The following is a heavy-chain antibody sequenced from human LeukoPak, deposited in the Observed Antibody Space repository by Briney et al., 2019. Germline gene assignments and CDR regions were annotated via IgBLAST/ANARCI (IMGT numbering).Heavy chain of an antibody. D-gene: IGHD1-26*01. J-gene: IGHJ4*02. CDR3: ARHRTVGARGVDFDY. CDR2: IYYSGST. Sequence: PSETLSLTCTASGGSISSYYWSWIRQPPGKGLEWIGYIYYSGSTNYNPSLKSRVTISVDTSKNQFSLKLSSVTAADTAVYYCARHRTVGARGVDFDYWGQGTLVTVSS. V-gene: IGHV4-59*08. CDR1: GGSISSYY.